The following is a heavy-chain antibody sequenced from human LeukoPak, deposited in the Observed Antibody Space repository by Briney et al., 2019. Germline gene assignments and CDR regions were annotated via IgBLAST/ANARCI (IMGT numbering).Heavy chain of an antibody. CDR1: GGSISSGGYY. V-gene: IGHV4-31*03. CDR3: ARIHIVVVTANDAFDI. D-gene: IGHD2-21*02. Sequence: PSETLSLTCTVSGGSISSGGYYWSWIRQHPGKGLEWIGYIYYSGSTYYNPSLKSRVTISVDTSKNQFSLKLSSVTAADTAVYYCARIHIVVVTANDAFDIWGQGTMVTVSS. CDR2: IYYSGST. J-gene: IGHJ3*02.